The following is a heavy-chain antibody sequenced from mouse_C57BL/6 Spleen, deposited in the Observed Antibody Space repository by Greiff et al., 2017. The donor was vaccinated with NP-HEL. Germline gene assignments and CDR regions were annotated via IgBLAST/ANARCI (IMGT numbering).Heavy chain of an antibody. CDR1: GYTFTSYW. V-gene: IGHV1-52*01. CDR3: ARDYYGSSRGFDY. D-gene: IGHD1-1*01. Sequence: QVQLQQPGAELVKPGASVKLSCKACGYTFTSYWMHWVKQRPIQGLEWIGNIDPSDSETHYNQKFKDKATLTVDKSSSTAYMQLSSLTSEDSAVYYCARDYYGSSRGFDYWGQGTNLTVSS. J-gene: IGHJ2*01. CDR2: IDPSDSET.